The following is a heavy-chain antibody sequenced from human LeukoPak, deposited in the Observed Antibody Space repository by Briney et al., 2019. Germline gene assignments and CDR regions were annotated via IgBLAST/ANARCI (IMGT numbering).Heavy chain of an antibody. D-gene: IGHD6-13*01. CDR2: ISGSGGST. CDR1: GFTFSSYA. V-gene: IGHV3-23*01. J-gene: IGHJ5*02. CDR3: ARDPRIAAAGTGGNWFDP. Sequence: GGSLRLSCAASGFTFSSYAMSWVRQAPGKGLEWVSAISGSGGSTYYADSVKGRFTISRDNSKNTLYLQMNSLRAEDTAVYYCARDPRIAAAGTGGNWFDPWGQGTLVTVSS.